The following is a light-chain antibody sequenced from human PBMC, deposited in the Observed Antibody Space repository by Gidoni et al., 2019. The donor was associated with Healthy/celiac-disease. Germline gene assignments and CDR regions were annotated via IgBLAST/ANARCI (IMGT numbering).Light chain of an antibody. Sequence: DIQMTQSPSSLSASVGDRVTITCQASQDISNYLNWYQQKPGKAPQLLIYDASNLETGVPSRFSGSGAGTVFTFTISSLQPEDIATYYCQQYDNLPRFTFGPGTKVEIK. J-gene: IGKJ3*01. CDR2: DAS. CDR3: QQYDNLPRFT. V-gene: IGKV1-33*01. CDR1: QDISNY.